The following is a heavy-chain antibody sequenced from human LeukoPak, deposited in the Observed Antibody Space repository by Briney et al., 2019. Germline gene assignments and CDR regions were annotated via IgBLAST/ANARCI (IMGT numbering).Heavy chain of an antibody. D-gene: IGHD2-21*01. Sequence: SGGSLRLSCAASGFTFSSYSMHWVRQAPGKGLEWVSSISSSSSYIYYADSVKGRFTISRGNAKNSLYLQMNSLRAEDTAVYYCARDLWYNWFDPWGQGTLVTVSS. J-gene: IGHJ5*02. CDR1: GFTFSSYS. V-gene: IGHV3-21*01. CDR3: ARDLWYNWFDP. CDR2: ISSSSSYI.